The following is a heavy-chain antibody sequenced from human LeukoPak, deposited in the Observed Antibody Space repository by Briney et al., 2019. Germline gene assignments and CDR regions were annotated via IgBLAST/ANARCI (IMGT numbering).Heavy chain of an antibody. CDR2: INHSGSA. Sequence: SETLSLTCAVYGGSFSGYYWSWIRQPPGKGLEWIGEINHSGSANYNPSLKSRVTISVDTSKNQFSLKLSSVTAADTAVYYCASSRLGRLWPWGQGTLVTVSS. J-gene: IGHJ5*02. V-gene: IGHV4-34*01. CDR1: GGSFSGYY. D-gene: IGHD5-18*01. CDR3: ASSRLGRLWP.